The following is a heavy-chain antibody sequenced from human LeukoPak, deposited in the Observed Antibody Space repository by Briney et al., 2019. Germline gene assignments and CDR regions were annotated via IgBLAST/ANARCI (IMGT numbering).Heavy chain of an antibody. CDR1: VYTFTTYY. CDR2: INPDSGGT. V-gene: IGHV1-2*02. J-gene: IGHJ5*02. Sequence: ASVTVSFKSSVYTFTTYYIHWVRQAPVQGLAWMGWINPDSGGTNYLQKFQGRVTMTRDTSISTVYMDLSMLRSDDTAIYYCVREARAGNWFDPWGQGTLVTVSS. CDR3: VREARAGNWFDP.